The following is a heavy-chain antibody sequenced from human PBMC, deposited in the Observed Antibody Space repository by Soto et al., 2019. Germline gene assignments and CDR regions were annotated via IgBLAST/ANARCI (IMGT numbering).Heavy chain of an antibody. D-gene: IGHD5-12*01. J-gene: IGHJ4*02. V-gene: IGHV4-4*02. CDR2: IYHSGST. Sequence: SETLSLTCAVSGGSISSSNWWSWVRQPPGKGLEWIGEIYHSGSTNYNPSLKSRVTISVDKSKNQFSLKLSSVTAADTAVYYCARDQHRLILATIRALDYWGQGTLVTVSS. CDR1: GGSISSSNW. CDR3: ARDQHRLILATIRALDY.